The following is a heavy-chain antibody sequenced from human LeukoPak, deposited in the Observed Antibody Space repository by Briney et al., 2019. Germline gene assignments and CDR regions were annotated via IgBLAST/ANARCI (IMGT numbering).Heavy chain of an antibody. CDR2: ISDSGGRT. V-gene: IGHV3-23*01. CDR1: GITLSNYG. J-gene: IGHJ4*02. CDR3: AKDVYGDYGGLDY. D-gene: IGHD4-17*01. Sequence: GGSLRLSCAASGITLSNYGMSWVRQAPGKGLEWVAGISDSGGRTYYADSVKGRFAISRDNSKNTQYLQMNSLRAEDTAEYYCAKDVYGDYGGLDYWGQGNLVTVSS.